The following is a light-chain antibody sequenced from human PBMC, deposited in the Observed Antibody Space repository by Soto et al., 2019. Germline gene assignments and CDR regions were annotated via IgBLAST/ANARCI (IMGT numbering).Light chain of an antibody. CDR3: SSYTTSYFYV. Sequence: QSALTQPASVSGSPGQSITISCTGSGRGIGAYNYVSWYQQHPGKAPKLLIYGVKNRPSGVSYRFSDSKSAFTASLTISGLQAEDEAHYYCSSYTTSYFYVFGPGTKVTVL. CDR1: GRGIGAYNY. J-gene: IGLJ1*01. V-gene: IGLV2-14*01. CDR2: GVK.